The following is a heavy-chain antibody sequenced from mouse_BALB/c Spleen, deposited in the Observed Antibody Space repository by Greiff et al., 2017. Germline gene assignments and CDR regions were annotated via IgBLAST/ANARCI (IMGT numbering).Heavy chain of an antibody. D-gene: IGHD2-10*01. CDR3: ARNSYYGNHHYAMDY. Sequence: VHVKQSGAELVKPGASVKLSCTASGFNIKDTYMHWVKQRPEQGLEWIGRIDPANGNTKYDPKFQGKATITADTSSNTAYLQLSSLTSEDTAVYYCARNSYYGNHHYAMDYWGQGTSVTVSS. V-gene: IGHV14-3*02. J-gene: IGHJ4*01. CDR1: GFNIKDTY. CDR2: IDPANGNT.